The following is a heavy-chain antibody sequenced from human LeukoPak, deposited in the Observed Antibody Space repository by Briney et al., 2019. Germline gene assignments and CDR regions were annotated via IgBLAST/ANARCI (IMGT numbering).Heavy chain of an antibody. CDR3: ARAQGKTKIDY. CDR1: GGSISSGGYY. Sequence: SETLSLTCTVSGGSISSGGYYWSWIRQHPGKGLEWIGYIYYSGSTYYNPSLKSRVTISVDRSKNQFSLKLSSVTAADTAVYYCARAQGKTKIDYWGQGTLVTVSS. CDR2: IYYSGST. V-gene: IGHV4-31*03. J-gene: IGHJ4*02.